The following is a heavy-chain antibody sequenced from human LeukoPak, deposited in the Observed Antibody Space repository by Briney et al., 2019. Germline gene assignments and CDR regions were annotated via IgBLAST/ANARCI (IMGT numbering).Heavy chain of an antibody. V-gene: IGHV4-4*07. CDR3: ARGGKATVVTM. J-gene: IGHJ4*02. CDR2: FYSSGST. D-gene: IGHD4-23*01. Sequence: SETLSLTCTVSGGSINSYYWSWIRQPAGKGLAWIGRFYSSGSTNYNPSLKSRVSMSVDTSKNQFSLKLTSVTAADTAVYYCARGGKATVVTMWGQGILVTVSS. CDR1: GGSINSYY.